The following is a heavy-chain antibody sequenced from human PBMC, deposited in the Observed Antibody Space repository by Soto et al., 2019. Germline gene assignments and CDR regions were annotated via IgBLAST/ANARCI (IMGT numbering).Heavy chain of an antibody. V-gene: IGHV1-8*01. CDR3: ARGPRNWGVDY. CDR2: MNPNNGNT. J-gene: IGHJ4*02. CDR1: AYTFTSYD. Sequence: QVQLVQSGAEVKKPGASVKVSCKAAAYTFTSYDINCVRQATGQDFEWMGWMNPNNGNTAYAQKFQGRVTMTRDTSKSTAFMELSSLTSEDTDVYYCARGPRNWGVDYWGQGTLVTVSS. D-gene: IGHD7-27*01.